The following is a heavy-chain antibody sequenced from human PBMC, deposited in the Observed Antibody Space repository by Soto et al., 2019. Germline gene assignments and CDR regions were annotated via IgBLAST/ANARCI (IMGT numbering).Heavy chain of an antibody. D-gene: IGHD3-3*01. CDR3: ARDGSAAESASRTEYYDFWSGYYGGFEDI. Sequence: GGSLRLSCAASGFTFSSYWMSWVRQAPGKGLEWVANIKQDGSEKYYVDSVKGRFTISRDNAKNSLYLQMNSLRAEDTAVYYCARDGSAAESASRTEYYDFWSGYYGGFEDIWGQGTMVTVSS. V-gene: IGHV3-7*01. CDR2: IKQDGSEK. CDR1: GFTFSSYW. J-gene: IGHJ3*02.